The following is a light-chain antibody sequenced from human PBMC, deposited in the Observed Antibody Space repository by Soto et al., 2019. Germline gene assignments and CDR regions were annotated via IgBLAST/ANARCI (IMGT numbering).Light chain of an antibody. V-gene: IGKV1-16*02. CDR2: GAS. CDR3: QQYSTYPWT. J-gene: IGKJ1*01. Sequence: DIQMTQSPSSLSASVGDRVTITCRASQDISNYLVWFQQKPGKAPKPLIYGASSLITGVPSKFSGSGFGTEFTLTITSLQPEDLATYYCQQYSTYPWTFGQGTKVDIK. CDR1: QDISNY.